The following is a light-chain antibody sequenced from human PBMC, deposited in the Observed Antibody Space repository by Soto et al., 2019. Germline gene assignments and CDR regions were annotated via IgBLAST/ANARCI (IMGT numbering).Light chain of an antibody. CDR1: QNVYNN. Sequence: EIVMTQSPATLSAPPGEGATLSCKAGQNVYNNLAWYQQRPGQPPRLLIYDASTSASGISARFSGSGYGTEFTLAIRSLQSEDFAVYFCQQCRNWPLTFGGGTKVEIK. CDR3: QQCRNWPLT. V-gene: IGKV3-15*01. J-gene: IGKJ4*01. CDR2: DAS.